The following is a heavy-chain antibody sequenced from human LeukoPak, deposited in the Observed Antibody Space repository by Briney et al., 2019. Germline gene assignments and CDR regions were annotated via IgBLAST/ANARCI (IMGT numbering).Heavy chain of an antibody. V-gene: IGHV1-69*05. CDR1: GGTFSSYA. CDR3: ARSYQLYHDFWSGYEYYFDY. CDR2: IIPIFGTA. J-gene: IGHJ4*02. D-gene: IGHD3-3*01. Sequence: SVKVSCKASGGTFSSYAISWVRQAPGQGLEWMGGIIPIFGTANYAQKFQGRVTITTDESTSTAYMELSSLRSEDTAVYYCARSYQLYHDFWSGYEYYFDYWGQGTLVTVSS.